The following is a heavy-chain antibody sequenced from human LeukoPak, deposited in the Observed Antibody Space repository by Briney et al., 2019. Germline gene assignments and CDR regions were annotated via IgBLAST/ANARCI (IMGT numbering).Heavy chain of an antibody. D-gene: IGHD2-2*01. V-gene: IGHV3-48*03. CDR3: ARWSCSSTSCPSDY. J-gene: IGHJ4*02. CDR1: GFTFSSYE. Sequence: GGSLRLSCAASGFTFSSYEMNWVRQAPGKGLEWVSYISSSGGTIYYADSVKGRFTISRDNAKNSLYLQMNSLRAEDTAVYYCARWSCSSTSCPSDYWGQGTLVTVSS. CDR2: ISSSGGTI.